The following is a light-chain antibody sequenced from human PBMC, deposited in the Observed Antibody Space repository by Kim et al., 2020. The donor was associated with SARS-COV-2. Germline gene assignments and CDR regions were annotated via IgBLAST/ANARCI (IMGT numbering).Light chain of an antibody. Sequence: QSALTQPPSASGSPGQSVTISCTGTSSDVGGYNYVSWYQHHPGKPPKLIIYEVTKRPSGVPDRFSGSKSGNTASLTVSGLQAEDEADYYCSSYAGSNNFVVFGGGTQLTVL. J-gene: IGLJ2*01. CDR1: SSDVGGYNY. CDR2: EVT. V-gene: IGLV2-8*01. CDR3: SSYAGSNNFVV.